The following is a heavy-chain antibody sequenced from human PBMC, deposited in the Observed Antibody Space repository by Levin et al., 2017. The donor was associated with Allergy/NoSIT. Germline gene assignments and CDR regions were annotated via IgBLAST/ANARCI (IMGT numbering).Heavy chain of an antibody. D-gene: IGHD2-15*01. V-gene: IGHV4-59*01. CDR2: IYYSGST. J-gene: IGHJ4*02. Sequence: PSETLSLTCTVSGGSISSSYWSWIRQPPGKGPEWIGYIYYSGSTNYNPSPKSRVTISVDTSKNQFSLKLSSVTAADTAVYYCARELYRHPFFDYWGQGTLVTVSS. CDR3: ARELYRHPFFDY. CDR1: GGSISSSY.